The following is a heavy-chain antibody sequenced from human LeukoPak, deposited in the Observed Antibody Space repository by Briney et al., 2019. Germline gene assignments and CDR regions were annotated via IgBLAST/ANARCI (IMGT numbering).Heavy chain of an antibody. D-gene: IGHD1-1*01. CDR1: GYTFTGYY. Sequence: ASVKVSCKASGYTFTGYYMHWVRQAPGQGLEWMGWINPNSGGTNYAQKFQGRVTMTRDTSISTAYMELSRLRSDDTAVYYCARDGVPGADSDDEVGWFDPWGQGTLVTVSS. V-gene: IGHV1-2*02. CDR2: INPNSGGT. CDR3: ARDGVPGADSDDEVGWFDP. J-gene: IGHJ5*02.